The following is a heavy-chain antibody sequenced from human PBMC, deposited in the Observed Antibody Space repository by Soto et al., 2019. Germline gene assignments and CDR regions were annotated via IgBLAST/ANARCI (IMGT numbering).Heavy chain of an antibody. CDR2: IIPIPGTA. V-gene: IGHV1-69*01. Sequence: QVQLVQSGAEVKKPGASVKVSCKASGGTFGSYASSWVRQAPGQGLEWMGGIIPIPGTANYAQKFQSRGTIAPAEFSSTAYMELSSRRCEDMAVYYRARAQGSSTSFEIYYSSYYGMDVWCPGPRVLVS. CDR1: GGTFGSYA. D-gene: IGHD2-2*01. J-gene: IGHJ6*02. CDR3: ARAQGSSTSFEIYYSSYYGMDV.